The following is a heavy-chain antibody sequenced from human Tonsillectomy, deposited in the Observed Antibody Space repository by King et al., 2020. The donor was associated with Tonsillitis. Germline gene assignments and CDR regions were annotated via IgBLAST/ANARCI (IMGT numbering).Heavy chain of an antibody. CDR3: AGDLGDYYDSSGYRGRFDY. J-gene: IGHJ4*02. CDR1: GGSVSSASYY. CDR2: IYYSGST. D-gene: IGHD3-22*01. V-gene: IGHV4-61*01. Sequence: QLQESGPGLVKPSETLSLTCTVSGGSVSSASYYWSWIRQPPGKGLEWIGYIYYSGSTNYNPSLKSRVTISVDTSKNQFSLKLSSVTAADTAVYYCAGDLGDYYDSSGYRGRFDYWGQGTPVTVSS.